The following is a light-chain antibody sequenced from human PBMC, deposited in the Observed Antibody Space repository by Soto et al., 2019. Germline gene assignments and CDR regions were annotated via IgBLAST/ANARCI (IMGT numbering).Light chain of an antibody. CDR1: SSDVGGYNC. V-gene: IGLV2-8*01. CDR2: EVS. CDR3: SSYAGSNHLV. J-gene: IGLJ2*01. Sequence: QSALTQPPSASGSPGQSVTISCTGTSSDVGGYNCVSWYQQHPGKAPKLMIYEVSKRPSGVPDRFSGSKSGNTASLTVSGLQADDEADYYCSSYAGSNHLVFGGGTKVTVL.